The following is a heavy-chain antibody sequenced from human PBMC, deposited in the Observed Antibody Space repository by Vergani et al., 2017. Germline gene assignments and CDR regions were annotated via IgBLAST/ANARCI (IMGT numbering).Heavy chain of an antibody. CDR3: AKAGSVTSGSLQYNFYMDV. J-gene: IGHJ6*03. D-gene: IGHD3-10*01. CDR1: GFTFNRYG. CDR2: VLFDGSNE. Sequence: QVQLVQSGGGVVQPGGSLRLSCVASGFTFNRYGMQWVRQAPGKGLEWVAYVLFDGSNEYYADSVKGRFTISRDNSKNTLDLQMNSLRTQDTAVYYCAKAGSVTSGSLQYNFYMDVWGKGTTVTVS. V-gene: IGHV3-30*02.